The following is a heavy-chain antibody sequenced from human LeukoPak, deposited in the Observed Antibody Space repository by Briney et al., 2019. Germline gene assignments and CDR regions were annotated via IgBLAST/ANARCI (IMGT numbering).Heavy chain of an antibody. D-gene: IGHD2-21*02. V-gene: IGHV1-18*01. CDR1: GYSFTSFG. J-gene: IGHJ4*02. Sequence: ASVKVCFMASGYSFTSFGLSRVRQAPGQGPEWMGWISAASGSTNYAQKFQDRVTMTTDTSTTTVYMELRSLRSDDTAVYYCAKEQEGTAIGGVFEYRGQASVVTVSS. CDR2: ISAASGST. CDR3: AKEQEGTAIGGVFEY.